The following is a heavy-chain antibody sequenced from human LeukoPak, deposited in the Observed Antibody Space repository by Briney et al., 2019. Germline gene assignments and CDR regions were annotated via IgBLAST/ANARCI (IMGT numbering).Heavy chain of an antibody. CDR1: GYTLTELS. D-gene: IGHD3-10*01. CDR2: FDPEDGET. V-gene: IGHV1-24*01. J-gene: IGHJ3*02. Sequence: ASVKVSCKVSGYTLTELSMHWVRQAPGKGLERMGGFDPEDGETIYAQKFQGRVTMTEDTSTDTAYMELSSLRSEDTAVYYCATARGSGSFPDAFDIWGQGTMVTVSS. CDR3: ATARGSGSFPDAFDI.